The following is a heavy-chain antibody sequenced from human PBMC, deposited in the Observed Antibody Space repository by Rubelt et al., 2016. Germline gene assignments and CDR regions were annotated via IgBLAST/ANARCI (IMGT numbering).Heavy chain of an antibody. J-gene: IGHJ4*02. CDR2: IIPVFGTA. V-gene: IGHV1-69*01. CDR3: ATTIAIRPYYFDY. D-gene: IGHD6-6*01. Sequence: QVQLVQSGSELKKPGASVKVSCKASGYTFSSYAISWVRQAPGQGLEWMGGIIPVFGTANYAQKCQGRITRTADESTSTAYMELSSLRSEDTAVYYCATTIAIRPYYFDYWGQGTLVTVSS. CDR1: GYTFSSYA.